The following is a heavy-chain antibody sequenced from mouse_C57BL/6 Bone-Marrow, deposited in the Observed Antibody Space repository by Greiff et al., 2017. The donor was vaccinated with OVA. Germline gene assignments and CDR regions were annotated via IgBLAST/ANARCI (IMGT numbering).Heavy chain of an antibody. J-gene: IGHJ2*01. CDR3: ARSEGNYGDFDY. CDR2: IDPETGGT. Sequence: QVQLKESGAELVRPGASVTLSCKASGYTFTDYEMHWVKQTPVHGLEWIGAIDPETGGTAYNQKFKGKAILTADKSSSTAYMQLRSLTSEDSAVYYGARSEGNYGDFDYGGRGTALTVSA. D-gene: IGHD2-1*01. V-gene: IGHV1-15*01. CDR1: GYTFTDYE.